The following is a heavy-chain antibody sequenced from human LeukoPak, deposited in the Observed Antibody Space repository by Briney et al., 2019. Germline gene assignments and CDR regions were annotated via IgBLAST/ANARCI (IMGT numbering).Heavy chain of an antibody. CDR1: GFTFSSYS. CDR2: ISSSSSTI. D-gene: IGHD6-19*01. V-gene: IGHV3-48*01. Sequence: GGSLRLSCAASGFTFSSYSMNWVRQAPGKGLEWVSYISSSSSTIYYADSVKGRFTISRDNSKNTLYLQMNSLRAEDTAVYYCAKRVVAQQRGSGRLGTFDYWGQGTLVTVSS. CDR3: AKRVVAQQRGSGRLGTFDY. J-gene: IGHJ4*02.